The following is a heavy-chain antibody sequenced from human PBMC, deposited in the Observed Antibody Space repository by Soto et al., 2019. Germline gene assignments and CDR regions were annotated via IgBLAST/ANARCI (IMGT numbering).Heavy chain of an antibody. D-gene: IGHD3-10*01. CDR3: ASIPGGPPLRYFDY. Sequence: EVQLVESGGGLVKPGQSLRLSCAASGFTFSSHSMNWVRQAPGKGLEWVSSISSSGSYIYYADSLKGRFAISRDNAKNSRYLQMDSLRAEDTAVYYCASIPGGPPLRYFDYWGQGTLVTVSS. J-gene: IGHJ4*02. V-gene: IGHV3-21*01. CDR2: ISSSGSYI. CDR1: GFTFSSHS.